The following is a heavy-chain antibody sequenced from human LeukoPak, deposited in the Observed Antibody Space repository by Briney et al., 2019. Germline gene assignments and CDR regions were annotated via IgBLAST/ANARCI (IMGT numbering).Heavy chain of an antibody. V-gene: IGHV1-18*01. Sequence: ASVKVSCKASGYTFTSYGISWVRQAPGQGLEWMGWISAYNGNTNYAQKLQGRVTMTTDTSTSTAYMELRSLRSDDTAVYYCARVIRGPAGIHYYYYYMDVWGKGTTVTVSS. D-gene: IGHD6-13*01. J-gene: IGHJ6*03. CDR2: ISAYNGNT. CDR1: GYTFTSYG. CDR3: ARVIRGPAGIHYYYYYMDV.